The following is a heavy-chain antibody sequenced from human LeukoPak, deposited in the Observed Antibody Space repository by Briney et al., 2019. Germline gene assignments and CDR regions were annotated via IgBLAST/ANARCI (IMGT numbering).Heavy chain of an antibody. D-gene: IGHD3-16*01. CDR2: IYSGGST. Sequence: GGSLRLSCAASGFTVSSNYMSWVRQAPGKGLEWVSVIYSGGSTYYADSVKGRFTISRDNSKNTLYLQMNSLRAEDTAVYYCARVKFESGVYYFDYWGQGTLVTVSS. J-gene: IGHJ4*02. CDR3: ARVKFESGVYYFDY. CDR1: GFTVSSNY. V-gene: IGHV3-53*01.